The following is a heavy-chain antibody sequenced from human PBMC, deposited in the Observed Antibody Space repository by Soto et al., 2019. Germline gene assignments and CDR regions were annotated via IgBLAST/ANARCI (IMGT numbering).Heavy chain of an antibody. Sequence: QVTLKESGPVLVKPTETLTLTCTVSGFSLSNARMGVSWIRQPPGKALEWLAHIFSNDEKSYSTSLKSRLTISKDTSKSQVVLTMTNMDPVDTATYYCARIRIAAAGLPDEVNWFDPWGQGTLVTVSS. D-gene: IGHD6-13*01. CDR2: IFSNDEK. CDR3: ARIRIAAAGLPDEVNWFDP. V-gene: IGHV2-26*01. CDR1: GFSLSNARMG. J-gene: IGHJ5*02.